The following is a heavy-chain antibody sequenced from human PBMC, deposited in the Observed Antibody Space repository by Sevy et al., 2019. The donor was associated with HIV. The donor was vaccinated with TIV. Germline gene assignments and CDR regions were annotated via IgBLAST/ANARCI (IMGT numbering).Heavy chain of an antibody. CDR3: AKAGYSSSSGFDY. CDR1: GFTFSSYA. V-gene: IGHV3-23*01. D-gene: IGHD6-6*01. Sequence: GGSLRLSCAASGFTFSSYAMSWVRQAPGKGLEWVSAISGSGGSTYYDDPVKGRFTISRENSKNTLYLQMNSLRAEDTAVYYCAKAGYSSSSGFDYWGQGTLVTVSS. CDR2: ISGSGGST. J-gene: IGHJ4*02.